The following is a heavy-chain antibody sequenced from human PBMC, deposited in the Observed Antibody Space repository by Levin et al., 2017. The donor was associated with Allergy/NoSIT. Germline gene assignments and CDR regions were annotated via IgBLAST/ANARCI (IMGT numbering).Heavy chain of an antibody. CDR1: GFTFNNYD. J-gene: IGHJ4*02. D-gene: IGHD6-19*01. CDR2: VSGSGRST. Sequence: GGSLRLSCAASGFTFNNYDMNWVRQAPGKGLEWVSTVSGSGRSTSYADSVKGRFSISRDNSKYTLYLQMNSLRAEDTAVYDCGLDGYSSGWYQGYWGEGTLVTVSS. V-gene: IGHV3-23*01. CDR3: GLDGYSSGWYQGY.